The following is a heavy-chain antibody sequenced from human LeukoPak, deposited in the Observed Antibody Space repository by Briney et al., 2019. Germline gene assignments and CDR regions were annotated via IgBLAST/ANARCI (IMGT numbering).Heavy chain of an antibody. CDR2: IYPNRGET. Sequence: GSVTVSCKDSGYSFTGYFIHWVRQAPGQGLERMGCIYPNRGETKYAQKFHGRVTMPRDTSTRTAYMELSRLRSDDTAVYFCARSGSTGYSLDYWGQGTLVTVSS. CDR3: ARSGSTGYSLDY. CDR1: GYSFTGYF. V-gene: IGHV1-2*02. D-gene: IGHD3-22*01. J-gene: IGHJ4*02.